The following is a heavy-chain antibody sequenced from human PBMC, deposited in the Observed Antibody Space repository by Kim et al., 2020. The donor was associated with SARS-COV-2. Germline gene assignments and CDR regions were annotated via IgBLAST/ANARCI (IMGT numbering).Heavy chain of an antibody. J-gene: IGHJ3*02. CDR2: ISSSSSYT. D-gene: IGHD3-10*01. Sequence: GGSLRLSCAASGFTFSDYYMSWIRQAPGKGLEWVSYISSSSSYTNYADSVKGRFTISRDNAKNSLYLQMNSLRAEDTAVYYCARDDARYRGAFDIWGQGTMVTVSS. CDR3: ARDDARYRGAFDI. V-gene: IGHV3-11*05. CDR1: GFTFSDYY.